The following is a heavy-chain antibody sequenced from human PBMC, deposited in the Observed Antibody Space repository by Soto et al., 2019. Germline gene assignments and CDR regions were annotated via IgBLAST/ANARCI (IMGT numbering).Heavy chain of an antibody. D-gene: IGHD3-10*01. CDR1: GGSFSVYY. CDR2: INQSGST. CDR3: ARGPDYFGSFEP. Sequence: SETLSLTCAVYGGSFSVYYWSWIRQPPGKGLEWIGEINQSGSTNYNASLKSRVTISVDTSNNQFSLDLSSVTAADTAVYYCARGPDYFGSFEPWGPGTLVTVSS. J-gene: IGHJ5*02. V-gene: IGHV4-34*01.